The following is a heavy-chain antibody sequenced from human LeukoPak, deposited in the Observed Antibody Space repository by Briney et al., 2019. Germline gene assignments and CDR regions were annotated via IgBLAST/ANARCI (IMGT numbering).Heavy chain of an antibody. J-gene: IGHJ3*02. CDR3: ARNSAIAVDDAFDI. D-gene: IGHD2/OR15-2a*01. CDR2: IIPIFGTA. Sequence: SVKVSCKASGGTFSSYAISWVRQAPGQGLEWRGGIIPIFGTANYAQKFQGRVTITTDESTSTAYMELSSLRSEDTAVYYCARNSAIAVDDAFDIWGQGTMVTVSS. V-gene: IGHV1-69*05. CDR1: GGTFSSYA.